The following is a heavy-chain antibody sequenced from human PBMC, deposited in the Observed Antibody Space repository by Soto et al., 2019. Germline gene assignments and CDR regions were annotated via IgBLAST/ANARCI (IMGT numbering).Heavy chain of an antibody. J-gene: IGHJ4*02. D-gene: IGHD5-12*01. CDR3: AKDVSRDGYNTGDY. V-gene: IGHV3-30*18. Sequence: QVQLVESGGGVVQPGRSLRLSCAASGFTFSSYGMHWVRQAPGKGLEWVAVISYDGSNKYYADSVKGRFTISRDNSKNTLYRQMNSLRAEDTAVYYCAKDVSRDGYNTGDYWGQGTLVTVSS. CDR2: ISYDGSNK. CDR1: GFTFSSYG.